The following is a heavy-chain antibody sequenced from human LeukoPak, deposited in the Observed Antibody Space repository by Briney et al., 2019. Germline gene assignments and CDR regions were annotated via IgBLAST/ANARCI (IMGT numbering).Heavy chain of an antibody. CDR2: INPSGGST. V-gene: IGHV1-46*01. CDR3: ARDQEGFDY. Sequence: ASVKVSCKASGYTFFSYYMHWVRQAPGQGLEWMGIINPSGGSTSYAQKFQGRVTMTRDPSTSTVYMELRSLRFEDTAVYYCARDQEGFDYWGQGTQVTVSS. J-gene: IGHJ4*02. CDR1: GYTFFSYY.